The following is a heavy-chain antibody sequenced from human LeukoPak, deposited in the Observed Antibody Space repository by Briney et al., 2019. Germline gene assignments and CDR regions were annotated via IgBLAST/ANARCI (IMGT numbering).Heavy chain of an antibody. CDR3: TRGLAGFYGFFDF. D-gene: IGHD3-9*01. J-gene: IGHJ4*02. V-gene: IGHV3-74*01. CDR2: ISPDGSDT. CDR1: GFTYNSHW. Sequence: GGSLRLSCATSGFTYNSHWMHWVRQAPGKGLVWVTRISPDGSDTYYADSVKGRFTISRDNAENTLYLQMSSLRAEDTAMYYCTRGLAGFYGFFDFWGQGALVTVSS.